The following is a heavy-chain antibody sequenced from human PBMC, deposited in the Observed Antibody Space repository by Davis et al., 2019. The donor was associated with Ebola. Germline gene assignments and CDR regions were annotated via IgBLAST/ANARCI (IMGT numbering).Heavy chain of an antibody. CDR2: IHYSGRD. CDR3: ARLLVRGWGYSEY. CDR1: GASISNEYFS. V-gene: IGHV4-39*07. J-gene: IGHJ4*02. D-gene: IGHD6-6*01. Sequence: SETLSLTCNVSGASISNEYFSWTWVRPPAGKGLEWIGSIHYSGRDYYNPSLKSRVTISADTSKNQLSLKMSSVTAADTAVYYCARLLVRGWGYSEYWGQGTLVTVSS.